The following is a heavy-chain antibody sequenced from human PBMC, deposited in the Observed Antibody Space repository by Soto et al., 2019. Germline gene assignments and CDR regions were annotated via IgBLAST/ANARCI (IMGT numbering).Heavy chain of an antibody. V-gene: IGHV3-64*01. CDR2: ISSNGGTT. CDR3: VRGVAGSYDC. Sequence: EVQLAESGGGMVQPGGSLRLSCVASGFTFSSYDMHWVRQAPGKGLEYVSSISSNGGTTYYGNSVKGRFTISRDNSKNTLYLQMGSLRAEDMAVYYCVRGVAGSYDCWGQGTLVTVSS. D-gene: IGHD1-26*01. CDR1: GFTFSSYD. J-gene: IGHJ4*02.